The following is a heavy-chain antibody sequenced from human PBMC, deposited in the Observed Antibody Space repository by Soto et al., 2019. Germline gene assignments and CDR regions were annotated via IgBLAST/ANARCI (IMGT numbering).Heavy chain of an antibody. CDR3: ASVTFGGVGLAH. CDR2: IYFNGNT. Sequence: QVQLQESGPGLVKPSETLSLTCTVSAASFSKYYWTWIRQPPGKGLEWIGYIYFNGNTNYNPSLKRRVTISVDTSKKQISLNLTSVTDADTAVYFCASVTFGGVGLAHWGQGTLVTVSS. D-gene: IGHD3-16*01. J-gene: IGHJ4*02. V-gene: IGHV4-59*13. CDR1: AASFSKYY.